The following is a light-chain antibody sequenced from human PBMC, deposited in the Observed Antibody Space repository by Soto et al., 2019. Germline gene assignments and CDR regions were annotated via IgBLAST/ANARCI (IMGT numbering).Light chain of an antibody. Sequence: DIQMTQSPSSLSASVGDRVTVTCRAGQSISRYLNWYQQRPGKAPNLLIYSASSLQTGVPSRFSGSGSGTDFTLTITNLQPEDFAAYFCQQSYNGPFTFGPGTKVDL. J-gene: IGKJ3*01. V-gene: IGKV1-39*01. CDR3: QQSYNGPFT. CDR1: QSISRY. CDR2: SAS.